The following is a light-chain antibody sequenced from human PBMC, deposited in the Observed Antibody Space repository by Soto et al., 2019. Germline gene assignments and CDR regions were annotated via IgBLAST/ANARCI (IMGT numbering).Light chain of an antibody. CDR1: QSLSSQ. J-gene: IGKJ1*01. Sequence: VLTQSPGTLSLSPGEGATLSCRASQSLSSQLAWYQQKPGQAPRLLIYDASKRAAVVPGRFSGSGSGTDFTLTSTSLGLDDSAMYYFQHRSSWPTFGQGTRGEIK. CDR2: DAS. CDR3: QHRSSWPT. V-gene: IGKV3-11*01.